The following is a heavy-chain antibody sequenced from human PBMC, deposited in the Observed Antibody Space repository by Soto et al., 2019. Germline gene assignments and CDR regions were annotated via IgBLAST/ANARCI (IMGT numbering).Heavy chain of an antibody. Sequence: QVQLVESGGGLVKPGGSLSLSCAASGFTFSDYYMTWVRQAPGKGLEWVSYISSSSSYTNYADSVKGRFTISRDNAKNSLYLQMNSLRAEDTAVYYCARGYGDYVGFDYWGQGTLVTVSS. CDR2: ISSSSSYT. CDR1: GFTFSDYY. J-gene: IGHJ4*02. D-gene: IGHD4-17*01. V-gene: IGHV3-11*06. CDR3: ARGYGDYVGFDY.